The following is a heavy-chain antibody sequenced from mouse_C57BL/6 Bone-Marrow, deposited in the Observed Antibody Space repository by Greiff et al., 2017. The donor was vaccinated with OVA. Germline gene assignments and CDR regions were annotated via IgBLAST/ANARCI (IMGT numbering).Heavy chain of an antibody. CDR2: ISDGGSYT. CDR1: GFTFSSYA. J-gene: IGHJ2*01. CDR3: ASCITTNFDY. Sequence: EVQLVESGGGLVKPGGSLKLSCAASGFTFSSYAMSWVRQTQEKRLEWVATISDGGSYTYYPDNVKGRFTISRDNAKNDLYLQMSHLKSEDTAMYYCASCITTNFDYWGQGTTLTVSS. D-gene: IGHD1-1*01. V-gene: IGHV5-4*01.